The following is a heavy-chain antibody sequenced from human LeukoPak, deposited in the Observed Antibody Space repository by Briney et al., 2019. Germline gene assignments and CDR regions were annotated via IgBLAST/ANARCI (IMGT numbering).Heavy chain of an antibody. D-gene: IGHD2-15*01. V-gene: IGHV4-59*11. CDR3: ARKGGLFDY. J-gene: IGHJ4*02. CDR1: GGSIMYHY. Sequence: SETLSPTCTVSGGSIMYHYWSWIRQSPGKGLEWIGYIYYNGSTNYNPSLKSRASISVDTSKNQFSLKVTSVTAADTAVYYCARKGGLFDYWGQGTLVTASS. CDR2: IYYNGST.